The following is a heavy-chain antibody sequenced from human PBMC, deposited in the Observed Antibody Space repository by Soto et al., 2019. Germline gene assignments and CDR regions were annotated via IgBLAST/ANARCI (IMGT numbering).Heavy chain of an antibody. D-gene: IGHD6-13*01. J-gene: IGHJ4*02. CDR1: GFTFSSYA. CDR3: AKFRAAGTEPLDY. V-gene: IGHV3-23*01. Sequence: EVQLLESGGGLVQPGGSLRLSCAASGFTFSSYAMSWDRQAPGKGLEWVSAISGSGGSTYYADSVKGRFTISRDNSKNTLYLQMNSLRAEDTAVYYCAKFRAAGTEPLDYWGQGTLVTVSS. CDR2: ISGSGGST.